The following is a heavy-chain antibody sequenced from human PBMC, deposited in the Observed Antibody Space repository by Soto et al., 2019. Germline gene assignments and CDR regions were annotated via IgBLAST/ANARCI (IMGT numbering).Heavy chain of an antibody. J-gene: IGHJ4*02. CDR1: GFTFSSYA. CDR3: AKRRGAGGHFDY. CDR2: VSIGGST. Sequence: PGGSLRLSCAASGFTFSSYAMGWVRQGPGKGLEWVAVVSIGGSTHYADSVRGRFTISRDNSKNTLSLQMNSLTAEDTAVYFCAKRRGAGGHFDYWGQGAQVTV. V-gene: IGHV3-23*01. D-gene: IGHD2-15*01.